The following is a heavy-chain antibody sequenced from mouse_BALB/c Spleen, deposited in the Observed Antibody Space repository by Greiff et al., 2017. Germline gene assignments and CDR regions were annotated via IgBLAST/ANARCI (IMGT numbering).Heavy chain of an antibody. CDR3: AKRVDNHAVAY. J-gene: IGHJ4*01. Sequence: EVLLVESGPGLVKPSQSLSLSCTVTGYSITSDYACNWIRQFPGNKLEWMGYISYSGSTSYNPTLKSRIAITRDTSKNQFSLQLNSVTTEDTATCYCAKRVDNHAVAYWGQGTSVTVS. V-gene: IGHV3-2*02. CDR2: ISYSGST. CDR1: GYSITSDYA. D-gene: IGHD1-1*02.